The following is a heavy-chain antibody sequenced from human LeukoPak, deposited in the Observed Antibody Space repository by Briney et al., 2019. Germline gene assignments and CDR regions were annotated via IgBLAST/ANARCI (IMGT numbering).Heavy chain of an antibody. Sequence: GESLRLSCAVSGFAFRNYWMQWVRQAPGKGLVCVSRINSDETTTTYADSVKGRFTISRDNAKNTLYLQMNSLRADDTAVYYCARGALDYWGQGTLVTVSP. J-gene: IGHJ4*02. CDR1: GFAFRNYW. CDR2: INSDETTT. CDR3: ARGALDY. V-gene: IGHV3-74*01.